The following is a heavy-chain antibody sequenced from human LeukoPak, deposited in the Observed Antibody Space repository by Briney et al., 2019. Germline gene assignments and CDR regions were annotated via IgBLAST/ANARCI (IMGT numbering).Heavy chain of an antibody. D-gene: IGHD3-9*01. Sequence: SETLSLTCTVSGGSISSGDHFWSWIRQHPGKGLEWIGYIYYSGSTNYNPSLKSRVTISLDTSKNQFSLKLTSVTAADTAVYYCAREDDVLADNAFDIWGQGTMVTVSS. V-gene: IGHV4-61*08. CDR2: IYYSGST. CDR3: AREDDVLADNAFDI. CDR1: GGSISSGDHF. J-gene: IGHJ3*02.